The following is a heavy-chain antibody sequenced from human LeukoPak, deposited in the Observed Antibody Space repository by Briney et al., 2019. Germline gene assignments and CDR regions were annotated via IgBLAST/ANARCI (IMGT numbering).Heavy chain of an antibody. CDR2: IRGSGATT. J-gene: IGHJ4*02. Sequence: GGSLRLSCAASGFTFSSYAMSWVRQAPGKGLEWVSAIRGSGATTYYADSVKGRFTISRGNAKNTLYLQMNSLRAEDTAVYYCATDVPAVTIFGYWGQGTLVTVSS. CDR1: GFTFSSYA. V-gene: IGHV3-23*01. CDR3: ATDVPAVTIFGY. D-gene: IGHD2-2*01.